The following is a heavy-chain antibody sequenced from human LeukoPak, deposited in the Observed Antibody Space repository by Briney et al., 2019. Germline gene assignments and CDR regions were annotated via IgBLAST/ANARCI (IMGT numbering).Heavy chain of an antibody. V-gene: IGHV1-18*01. CDR2: ISAYNGNT. J-gene: IGHJ5*02. CDR3: ARVHLLNTGYSSGSGWSDP. CDR1: GYTFTSYG. D-gene: IGHD6-19*01. Sequence: APVKVSCKASGYTFTSYGISWVRQAPGQGLEWMGWISAYNGNTNYAQKLQGRVTMTTDTSTSTAYMELRSLRSDDTAVYYCARVHLLNTGYSSGSGWSDPWGQGTLVTVSS.